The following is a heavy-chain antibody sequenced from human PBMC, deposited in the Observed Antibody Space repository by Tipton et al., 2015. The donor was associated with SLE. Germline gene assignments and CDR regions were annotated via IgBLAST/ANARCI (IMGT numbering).Heavy chain of an antibody. V-gene: IGHV4-61*09. CDR1: GGSISSGGYY. J-gene: IGHJ3*02. D-gene: IGHD6-13*01. CDR2: IYTSGST. Sequence: TLSLTCTVSGGSISSGGYYWSWIRQPAGKGLEWIGYIYTSGSTNYNPSLKSRVTISVDTSKNQFSLKLSSVTAADTAVYYCATWIAAAGNDAFDIWGQGTMVTVSS. CDR3: ATWIAAAGNDAFDI.